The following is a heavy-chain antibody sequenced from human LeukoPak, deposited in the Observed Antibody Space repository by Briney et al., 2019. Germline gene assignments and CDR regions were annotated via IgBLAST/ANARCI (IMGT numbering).Heavy chain of an antibody. CDR2: ITSSSIYK. Sequence: PGGSLRLSCATSGFTFSRYNMNWVRQAPGKGLEWVSSITSSSIYKYYADSMKGRFTISRDNAKNSLYLQMDSLRAEDTAVYYCARDSPESVRGAFDYWGQGTLVTVSS. D-gene: IGHD3-10*02. J-gene: IGHJ4*02. V-gene: IGHV3-21*01. CDR3: ARDSPESVRGAFDY. CDR1: GFTFSRYN.